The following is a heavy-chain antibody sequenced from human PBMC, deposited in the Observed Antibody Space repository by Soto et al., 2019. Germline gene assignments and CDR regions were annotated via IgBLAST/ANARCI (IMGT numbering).Heavy chain of an antibody. CDR2: ISSSSSTI. Sequence: GGSLRLSCAASGFTFSSYSMNWVRQAPGKGLEWVSYISSSSSTIYYADSVKGRFTISRDNAKNTLNLQMNSLRDEYTAVYYFARDPDYYDSSGYYPEYFQHWGQGTLVTVSS. CDR1: GFTFSSYS. J-gene: IGHJ1*01. CDR3: ARDPDYYDSSGYYPEYFQH. V-gene: IGHV3-48*02. D-gene: IGHD3-22*01.